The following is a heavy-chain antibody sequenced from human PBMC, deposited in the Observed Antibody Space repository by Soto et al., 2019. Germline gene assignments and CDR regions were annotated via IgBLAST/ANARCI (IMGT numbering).Heavy chain of an antibody. CDR3: ARGRHYGSGSYGYFDY. D-gene: IGHD3-10*01. CDR2: ISYDGSNK. CDR1: GFTFSSYA. J-gene: IGHJ4*02. Sequence: QVQLVESGGGVVQPGRSLRLSCAASGFTFSSYAMHWVRQAPGKGLEWVAVISYDGSNKYYADSVKGRVTISRDNSKNTLYLQMNSLRAEDTAVYYCARGRHYGSGSYGYFDYWGQGTLVTVSS. V-gene: IGHV3-30-3*01.